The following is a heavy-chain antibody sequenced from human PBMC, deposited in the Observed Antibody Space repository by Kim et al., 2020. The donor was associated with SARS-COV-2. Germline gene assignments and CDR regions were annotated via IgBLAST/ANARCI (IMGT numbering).Heavy chain of an antibody. V-gene: IGHV4-59*01. J-gene: IGHJ4*02. Sequence: NYTPALKSRVTISVDTSKNQFSLKLSSVTAADTAVYYCAGSYYYDSPFDYWGQGTLVTVSS. CDR3: AGSYYYDSPFDY. D-gene: IGHD3-22*01.